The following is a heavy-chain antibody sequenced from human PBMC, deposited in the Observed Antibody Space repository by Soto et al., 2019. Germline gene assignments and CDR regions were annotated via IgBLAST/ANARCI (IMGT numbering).Heavy chain of an antibody. J-gene: IGHJ6*02. V-gene: IGHV4-34*01. CDR2: INHSGST. D-gene: IGHD3-3*01. CDR3: ARGGMEWLGLRGYYGMDV. Sequence: SETLSLTCAVYGGSFSGYYWSWIRQPPGKGLEWIGEINHSGSTNYNPSLKSRVTISVDTSKNQFSLKLSSVTAADTAVYYCARGGMEWLGLRGYYGMDVWGQGTTVTVSS. CDR1: GGSFSGYY.